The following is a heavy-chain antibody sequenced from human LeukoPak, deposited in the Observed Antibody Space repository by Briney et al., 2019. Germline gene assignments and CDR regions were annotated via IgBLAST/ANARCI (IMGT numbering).Heavy chain of an antibody. J-gene: IGHJ4*02. V-gene: IGHV1-2*02. CDR2: INPNSGGT. D-gene: IGHD4-17*01. CDR3: ARGRDYGDYVDY. Sequence: ASVKVSCKASGYTFTGYYMHWVRQAPGQGLEWMGWINPNSGGTNYAQKFQGRVTMTRDTSISTAYMELSRLRSDDTTVYYCARGRDYGDYVDYWGQGTLVTVSS. CDR1: GYTFTGYY.